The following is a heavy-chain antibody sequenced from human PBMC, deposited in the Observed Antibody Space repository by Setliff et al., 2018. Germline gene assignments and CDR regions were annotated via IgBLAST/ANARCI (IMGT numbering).Heavy chain of an antibody. CDR2: LSYDTTKE. Sequence: SCKAYGYSFSDSAVNWVRQAPVKGLDWVAILSYDTTKEYYADSVKGRFTISRDNAKNTLYLQMDSLRAEDTAVYYCARDRPDPIGSYHPMFDLWGQGTLVTVSS. J-gene: IGHJ4*02. CDR1: GYSFSDSA. V-gene: IGHV3-30*04. D-gene: IGHD3-22*01. CDR3: ARDRPDPIGSYHPMFDL.